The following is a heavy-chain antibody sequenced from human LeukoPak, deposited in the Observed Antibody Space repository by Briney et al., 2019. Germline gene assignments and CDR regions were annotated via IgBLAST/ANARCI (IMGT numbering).Heavy chain of an antibody. CDR2: ISAYNGNT. J-gene: IGHJ3*02. D-gene: IGHD3-22*01. CDR1: GYTFTNYG. Sequence: GASVKVSCKASGYTFTNYGISWVRQAPGQGLEWMGWISAYNGNTNYAQKLQGRVTMTTDTSTSTAYMELRSLRSDDTAVYYCAREEFAYYYDSSGYPYDAFDIWGQGTMVTVSS. CDR3: AREEFAYYYDSSGYPYDAFDI. V-gene: IGHV1-18*01.